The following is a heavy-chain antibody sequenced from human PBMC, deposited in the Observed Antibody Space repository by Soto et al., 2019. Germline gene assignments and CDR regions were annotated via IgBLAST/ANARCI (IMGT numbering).Heavy chain of an antibody. CDR3: ARGFEDRGIVVVPAANPWYYGMDV. V-gene: IGHV1-69*06. CDR2: IIPLSATT. D-gene: IGHD2-2*01. CDR1: GGTLSNHA. J-gene: IGHJ6*02. Sequence: QVQLVQSGTEVTKPGSSVKFSCKASGGTLSNHAISWVRQAPGQGLEWIGGIIPLSATTNYAQKFQGRVTITSDSTTSTAYMELTSLTSEDTAVYYCARGFEDRGIVVVPAANPWYYGMDVLCPGITVTVSS.